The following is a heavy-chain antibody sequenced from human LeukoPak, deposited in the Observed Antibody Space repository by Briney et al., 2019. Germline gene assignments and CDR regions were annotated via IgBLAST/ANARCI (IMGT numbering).Heavy chain of an antibody. CDR3: ARGRITMIVVAHDAFDI. CDR1: GYTFTSYD. J-gene: IGHJ3*02. Sequence: ASVKVSCKASGYTFTSYDINWVRQATGQGLEWMGWMNPNSGNTGYAQKFQGRVTMTRNTSISTAYMALSSLRSEDTAVYYCARGRITMIVVAHDAFDIWGQGTMVTVSS. CDR2: MNPNSGNT. V-gene: IGHV1-8*01. D-gene: IGHD3-22*01.